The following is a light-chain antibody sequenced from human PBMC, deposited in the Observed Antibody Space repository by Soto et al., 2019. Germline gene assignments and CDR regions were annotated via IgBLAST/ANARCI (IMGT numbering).Light chain of an antibody. CDR2: AAS. J-gene: IGKJ4*01. CDR1: RGISSY. Sequence: AIRMTQSPSSLSASTGDRVTITCRASRGISSYLAWYQQKPGKAPKLLIYAASTLQSGVPSRFSGSGSGTDFTLTISCLQSEDFATYYCQQYYSYPLTFGGGTKVDIK. V-gene: IGKV1-8*01. CDR3: QQYYSYPLT.